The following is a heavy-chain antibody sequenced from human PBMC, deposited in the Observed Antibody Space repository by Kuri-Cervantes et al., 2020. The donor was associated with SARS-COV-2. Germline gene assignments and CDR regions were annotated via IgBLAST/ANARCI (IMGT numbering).Heavy chain of an antibody. V-gene: IGHV4-39*01. D-gene: IGHD5-18*01. CDR1: GGSISSSSYY. Sequence: SETLSLTCTVSGGSISSSSYYWGWIRQPPGKGLEWIGSIYYSGSTYYNPSLKSRVTISVDTSKDQFSLKLSSVTAADTAVYYCARNTAMARYFDYWGQGTLVTVSS. CDR3: ARNTAMARYFDY. CDR2: IYYSGST. J-gene: IGHJ4*02.